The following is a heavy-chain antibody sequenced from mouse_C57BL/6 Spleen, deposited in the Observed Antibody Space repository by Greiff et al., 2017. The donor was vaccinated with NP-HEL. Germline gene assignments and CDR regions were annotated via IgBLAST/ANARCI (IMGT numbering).Heavy chain of an antibody. J-gene: IGHJ2*01. Sequence: QVQLQQPGAELVKPGASVKLSCKASGYTFTSYWMQWVKQRPGQGLEWIGEIDPSDSDTNYNQKFKGKATLTVDTSSSTAYMQLSSLTSEDSAVYYCARRTAQAMTWGQGTTLTVSS. CDR3: ARRTAQAMT. CDR2: IDPSDSDT. CDR1: GYTFTSYW. V-gene: IGHV1-50*01. D-gene: IGHD3-2*02.